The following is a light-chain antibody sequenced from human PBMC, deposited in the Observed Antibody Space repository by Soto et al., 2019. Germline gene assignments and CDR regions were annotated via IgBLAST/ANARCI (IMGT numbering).Light chain of an antibody. Sequence: IVMTQSPATLSVSPGERATLSCRASHSVYSNLAWYQQKPGQAPRLLIFGASTRATGIPARFSGSGSGTEFTLAISSLQSEDFGVYYCQQYNNWPKTFGQGTKVDIK. CDR3: QQYNNWPKT. J-gene: IGKJ1*01. CDR2: GAS. V-gene: IGKV3D-15*01. CDR1: HSVYSN.